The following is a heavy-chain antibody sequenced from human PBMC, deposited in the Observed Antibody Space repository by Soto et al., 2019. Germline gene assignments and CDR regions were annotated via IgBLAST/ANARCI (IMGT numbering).Heavy chain of an antibody. V-gene: IGHV1-18*04. CDR2: ISPYNGTT. D-gene: IGHD1-1*01. CDR1: GYTFTTYG. CDR3: ARDGERDTGLNFYYYLHGMDA. Sequence: VASVKVSCKASGYTFTTYGISGVRQAPGQGLEWMGWISPYNGTTKYAEKFQGEMTMTTDTATSTAYMDLRSLRSDDTAVYYCARDGERDTGLNFYYYLHGMDAWGQGTRVTVSS. J-gene: IGHJ6*02.